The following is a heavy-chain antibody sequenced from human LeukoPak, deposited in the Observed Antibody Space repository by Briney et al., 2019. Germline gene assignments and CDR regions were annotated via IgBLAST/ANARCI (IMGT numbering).Heavy chain of an antibody. CDR2: MNPKSGNT. V-gene: IGHV1-8*03. D-gene: IGHD3-10*01. J-gene: IGHJ5*02. CDR1: GYTFTSYD. Sequence: PSASVKVSRKASGYTFTSYDINWVRQVTGQGLEWMGWMNPKSGNTGYAQKFQGRVTITRNTSISTAYMEVSSLRYEDTAVYYCAREERITMVRGIPNWFDPWGQGTLVTVSS. CDR3: AREERITMVRGIPNWFDP.